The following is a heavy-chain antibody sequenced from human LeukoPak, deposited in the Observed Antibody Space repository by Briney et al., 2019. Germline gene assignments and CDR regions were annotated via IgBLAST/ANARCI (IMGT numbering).Heavy chain of an antibody. V-gene: IGHV3-7*01. CDR2: IKQDGREK. Sequence: PGGSLRLSCAVSGFTYSRFWMTWVRQPPGKGLEWVANIKQDGREKNYVDSVKGRFTISRDNAKNSLYLQMNSLRAEDTAVYYCARVSMGNAFDIWGQGTMVTVSS. D-gene: IGHD2/OR15-2a*01. CDR1: GFTYSRFW. CDR3: ARVSMGNAFDI. J-gene: IGHJ3*02.